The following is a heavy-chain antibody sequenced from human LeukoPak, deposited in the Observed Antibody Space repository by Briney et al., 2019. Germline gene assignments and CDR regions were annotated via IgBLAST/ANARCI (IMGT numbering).Heavy chain of an antibody. D-gene: IGHD3-22*01. CDR2: ISAYNGNT. CDR1: GYTFTSYG. V-gene: IGHV1-18*01. CDR3: ARSSPRYDSSGYYYVSAFDI. Sequence: ASVKVSCKASGYTFTSYGTSWVRQAPGQGLEWMGWISAYNGNTNYAQKLQGRVTMTTDTSTSTAYMELRSLRSDDTAVYYCARSSPRYDSSGYYYVSAFDIWGQGTMVTVSS. J-gene: IGHJ3*02.